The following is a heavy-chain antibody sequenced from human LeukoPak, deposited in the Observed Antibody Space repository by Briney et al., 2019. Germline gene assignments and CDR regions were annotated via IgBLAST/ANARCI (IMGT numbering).Heavy chain of an antibody. CDR2: ISGSGGST. J-gene: IGHJ4*02. D-gene: IGHD6-19*01. Sequence: PGGSLRLSCAASGFTFSSYAMSWVRQAPGKGLEWVSAISGSGGSTYYADSVKGRFTISRVNSKNTLYLQMNSLRAEDTAVYYCAKDPWDTFIAVAADYWGQGTLVTVSS. CDR3: AKDPWDTFIAVAADY. V-gene: IGHV3-23*01. CDR1: GFTFSSYA.